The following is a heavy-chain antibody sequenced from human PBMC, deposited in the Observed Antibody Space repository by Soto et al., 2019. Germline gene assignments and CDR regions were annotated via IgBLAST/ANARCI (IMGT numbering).Heavy chain of an antibody. V-gene: IGHV1-69*01. CDR3: ARDRGDSSGYFGCLDY. Sequence: QVQLVQSGAEVKKPGSSVNVSCKASGGTFSSYAISWVRQAPGQGLEWMGGIIPIFGTANYAQKFQGRVTITADESTSTAYMELSSLRSEDTAVYYCARDRGDSSGYFGCLDYWGQGTLVTVSS. CDR1: GGTFSSYA. D-gene: IGHD3-22*01. J-gene: IGHJ4*02. CDR2: IIPIFGTA.